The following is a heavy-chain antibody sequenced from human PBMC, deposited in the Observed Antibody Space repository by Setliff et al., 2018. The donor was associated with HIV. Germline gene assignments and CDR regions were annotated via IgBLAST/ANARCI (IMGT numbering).Heavy chain of an antibody. Sequence: ASVKVSCKASGYTFTNYFMHWVRQAPGQGLEWMGWINPNSGGTKYSQNVQGRVTMTRDTSISTAYMELSSLRFADTAVYYCASRTETTRSGQVLGAVVYAFDIWGQGTMVTVSS. CDR3: ASRTETTRSGQVLGAVVYAFDI. CDR2: INPNSGGT. V-gene: IGHV1-2*02. CDR1: GYTFTNYF. D-gene: IGHD4-17*01. J-gene: IGHJ3*02.